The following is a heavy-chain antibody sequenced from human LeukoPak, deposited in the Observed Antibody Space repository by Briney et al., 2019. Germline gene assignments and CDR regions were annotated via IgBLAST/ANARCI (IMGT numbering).Heavy chain of an antibody. CDR2: IYTSGST. V-gene: IGHV4-4*07. CDR3: ARERGLGSTSCPDPACYYYYMDV. J-gene: IGHJ6*03. D-gene: IGHD2-2*01. CDR1: GGSISSYY. Sequence: SETLSLTCTVSGGSISSYYWSWIRQPAGKGLEWIGRIYTSGSTNYNPSLKSRVTMSVDTSKNQFSLKLSSVTAADTAVYYCARERGLGSTSCPDPACYYYYMDVWGKGTTVTVSS.